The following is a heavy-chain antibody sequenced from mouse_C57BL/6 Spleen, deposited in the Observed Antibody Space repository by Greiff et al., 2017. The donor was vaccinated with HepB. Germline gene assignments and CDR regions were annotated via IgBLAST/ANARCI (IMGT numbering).Heavy chain of an antibody. V-gene: IGHV1-81*01. D-gene: IGHD2-2*01. CDR2: IYPRSGNT. CDR3: ARIYGYDGEIYAMDY. J-gene: IGHJ4*01. CDR1: GYTFTSYG. Sequence: QVQLQQFGAELARPGASVKLSCKASGYTFTSYGISWVKQSTGQGLEWIGEIYPRSGNTYYNEKFKGKATLIADKSSSTAYMELRSLTSEDAAVYFCARIYGYDGEIYAMDYWGQGTSVTVSS.